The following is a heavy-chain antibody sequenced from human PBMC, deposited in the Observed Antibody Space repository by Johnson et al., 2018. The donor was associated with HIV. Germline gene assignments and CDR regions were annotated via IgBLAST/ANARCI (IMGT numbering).Heavy chain of an antibody. Sequence: EVQLVESGGGLVQPGGSLRLSCAASGFTFDDYAMHWVRQAPGKGLEWVSGISWNGGSIGYADSVKGRFTISRDTSTNTLYLKMNSLEPEDTGLYYCARGRKDIGAVDGVDTDGFDSWGQGTMVTVSS. CDR1: GFTFDDYA. V-gene: IGHV3-9*01. CDR2: ISWNGGSI. J-gene: IGHJ3*01. D-gene: IGHD6-13*01. CDR3: ARGRKDIGAVDGVDTDGFDS.